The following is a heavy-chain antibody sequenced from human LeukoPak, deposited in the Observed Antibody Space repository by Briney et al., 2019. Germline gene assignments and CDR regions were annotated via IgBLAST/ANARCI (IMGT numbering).Heavy chain of an antibody. D-gene: IGHD3-3*01. Sequence: GGSLRLSCAASGFTFSSYAMSWVRQAPGKGLEWVSAISGSGGSTYYADSVKGRFTISRDNSKNTPYLQMNSLRAEDTAVYYCATENDFWSGYPLVWGQGTLVTVSS. CDR1: GFTFSSYA. CDR3: ATENDFWSGYPLV. CDR2: ISGSGGST. V-gene: IGHV3-23*01. J-gene: IGHJ4*02.